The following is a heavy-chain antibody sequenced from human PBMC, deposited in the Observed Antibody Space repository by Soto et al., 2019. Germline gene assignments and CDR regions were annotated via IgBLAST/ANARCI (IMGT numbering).Heavy chain of an antibody. J-gene: IGHJ4*02. D-gene: IGHD3-16*01. CDR1: GFTFSSHG. Sequence: LSCAASGFTFSSHGMHWVRQAPGKGLEWVAVIWYDGSNKYYADSVKGRFTISRDNSKDILNLQMNSLRAEDTAVYYCARWGDDKKLSHWGQGTLVTVSS. CDR2: IWYDGSNK. V-gene: IGHV3-33*08. CDR3: ARWGDDKKLSH.